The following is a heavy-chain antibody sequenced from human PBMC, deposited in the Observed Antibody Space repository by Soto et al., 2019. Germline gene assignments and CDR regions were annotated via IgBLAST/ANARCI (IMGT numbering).Heavy chain of an antibody. CDR3: ASKTGYSSSWSPDAFDI. Sequence: WGSLRLSCAASGFTFDDYGMSWVRQAPGKGLEWVPGINWNGGSTGYADSVKGRFTISRDNAKNSLYLQMNSLRAEDTALYHCASKTGYSSSWSPDAFDIWGQGTMVTVSS. D-gene: IGHD6-13*01. CDR1: GFTFDDYG. J-gene: IGHJ3*02. CDR2: INWNGGST. V-gene: IGHV3-20*01.